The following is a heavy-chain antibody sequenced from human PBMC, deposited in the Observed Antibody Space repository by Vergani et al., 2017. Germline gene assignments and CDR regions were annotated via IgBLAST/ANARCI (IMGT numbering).Heavy chain of an antibody. J-gene: IGHJ4*02. CDR3: ARDLGIAAAGPFDY. CDR2: IWYDGSNK. V-gene: IGHV3-33*01. D-gene: IGHD6-13*01. Sequence: QVQLVESGGGVVQPGRSLRLSCAASGFTFSSYGMHWVRQAPGKGLGWVAVIWYDGSNKYYADSVKGRFTISRDNSKNTLYLQMNSLRAEDTAVYYCARDLGIAAAGPFDYWGQGTLVTVSS. CDR1: GFTFSSYG.